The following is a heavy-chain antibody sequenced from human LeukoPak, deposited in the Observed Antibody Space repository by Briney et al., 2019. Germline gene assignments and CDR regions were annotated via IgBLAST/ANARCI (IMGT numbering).Heavy chain of an antibody. D-gene: IGHD6-13*01. CDR2: INPNSGGT. Sequence: ASVKVSCKASGYTFTGYYMHWVRQAPGQGLEWMGWINPNSGGTNYAQKFQGRVTMTRDTSISTAYMELSRLRSDDTAVYYCARGGNSIAAAVDYYYGMDVWGQGTTVTVSS. CDR3: ARGGNSIAAAVDYYYGMDV. J-gene: IGHJ6*02. V-gene: IGHV1-2*02. CDR1: GYTFTGYY.